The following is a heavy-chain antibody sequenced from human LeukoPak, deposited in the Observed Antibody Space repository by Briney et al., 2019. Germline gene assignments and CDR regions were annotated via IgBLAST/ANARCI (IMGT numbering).Heavy chain of an antibody. D-gene: IGHD3-22*01. CDR2: ISAYNGNT. CDR3: AIPKDSSGYYYWAY. CDR1: GYTFTSYG. Sequence: ASVKVSCKASGYTFTSYGISWVRQAPGQGLEWMGWISAYNGNTNYAQKLQGRVTMTTDTSTSTAYMELRSLRSDDTAVYYCAIPKDSSGYYYWAYWGQGTLVTVSS. J-gene: IGHJ4*02. V-gene: IGHV1-18*01.